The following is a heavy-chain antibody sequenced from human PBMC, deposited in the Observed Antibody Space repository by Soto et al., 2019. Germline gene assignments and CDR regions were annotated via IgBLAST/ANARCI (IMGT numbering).Heavy chain of an antibody. V-gene: IGHV1-18*01. D-gene: IGHD3-10*01. J-gene: IGHJ6*03. CDR2: ISAYNGDT. CDR3: ARMVRGSNIEYYHYMDV. Sequence: QVQLVQSGGEVRKPGASVKVSCKASGYTFTSHGISWVRQAPGQGLEWMGWISAYNGDTNYAQKLQGRVTVTTDRSPSTAYMELRSLSSEDTAVYYCARMVRGSNIEYYHYMDVWGKGTTVTVSS. CDR1: GYTFTSHG.